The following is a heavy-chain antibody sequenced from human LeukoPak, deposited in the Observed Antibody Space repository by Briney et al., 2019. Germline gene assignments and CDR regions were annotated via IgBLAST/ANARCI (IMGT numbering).Heavy chain of an antibody. CDR3: ARSSPPHYYYHYYMDV. CDR2: INPNSGDT. J-gene: IGHJ6*03. CDR1: GYTFTYYC. Sequence: ASVKVSCKASGYTFTYYCIHWVRQALGQGLEWMGWINPNSGDTNPAQKFQDRVTLTWDTSISTAYMELSRLTSDDTAVYYCARSSPPHYYYHYYMDVWGTGTTVTVSS. V-gene: IGHV1-2*02.